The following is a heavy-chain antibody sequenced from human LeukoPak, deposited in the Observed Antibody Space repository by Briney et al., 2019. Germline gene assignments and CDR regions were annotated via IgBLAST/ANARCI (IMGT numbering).Heavy chain of an antibody. CDR2: INHSGST. J-gene: IGHJ4*02. CDR1: GGSFSGYY. CDR3: ARQVPAAILGYFDY. V-gene: IGHV4-34*01. D-gene: IGHD2-2*02. Sequence: SETLSLTCAVYGGSFSGYYWSWIRQPPGKGLEWIGEINHSGSTNYNPSLKSRVTISVDTSKNQLSLKLSSVTAADTAVYYCARQVPAAILGYFDYWGQGTLVTVSS.